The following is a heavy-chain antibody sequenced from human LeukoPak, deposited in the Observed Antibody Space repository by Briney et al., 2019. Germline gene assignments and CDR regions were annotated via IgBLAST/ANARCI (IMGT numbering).Heavy chain of an antibody. CDR1: GFTFSGSA. CDR2: IRSKANSYAT. D-gene: IGHD6-19*01. J-gene: IGHJ4*02. CDR3: ARIGSGWYYFDY. V-gene: IGHV3-73*01. Sequence: GGSLRLSCAASGFTFSGSAMHWVRQASGKGLEWVGRIRSKANSYATAYAASVKGRFTISRDDSKNTAYLQMNSLRAEDTAVYYCARIGSGWYYFDYWGQGTLVTVSS.